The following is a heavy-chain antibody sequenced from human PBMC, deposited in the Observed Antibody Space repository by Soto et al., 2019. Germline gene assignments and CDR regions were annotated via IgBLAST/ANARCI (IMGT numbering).Heavy chain of an antibody. CDR2: TRGSGGDT. Sequence: EVQLLESGGGLVQPGGSLRLSCTASGFTFSFCAMNWVRQAPGKGLVWVSSTRGSGGDTYYADSVRGRFTISRDNSKNTLYLQMNSLRVEDTAVYYFVKGHSHSYYYFDYWGQGTLVTVSS. CDR1: GFTFSFCA. V-gene: IGHV3-23*01. D-gene: IGHD1-26*01. CDR3: VKGHSHSYYYFDY. J-gene: IGHJ4*02.